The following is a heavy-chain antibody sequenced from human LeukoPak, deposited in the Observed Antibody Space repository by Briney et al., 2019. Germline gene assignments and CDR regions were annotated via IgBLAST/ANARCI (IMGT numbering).Heavy chain of an antibody. CDR3: ARRTTSMGGMVD. CDR2: IYPGDSDT. D-gene: IGHD5-18*01. V-gene: IGHV5-51*01. J-gene: IGHJ4*02. Sequence: GESLKISCKASGYTFTNYWIGWVRQMPGKGLEWMGIIYPGDSDTRYSPSFQGQVIMSADKSISTAYLQWSSLKASDTAMYYCARRTTSMGGMVDWGQGTLVTVSS. CDR1: GYTFTNYW.